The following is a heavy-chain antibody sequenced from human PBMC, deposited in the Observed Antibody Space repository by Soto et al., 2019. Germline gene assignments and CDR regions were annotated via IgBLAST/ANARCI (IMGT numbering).Heavy chain of an antibody. Sequence: GGSLRLSCAASGFTFSSYIMNWVRQAPGKGLEWVSSISSSSSYIYYADSVRGRFTISRDNAKNQFSLRLSSVTAADTAMYYCSRGLDPYKGGNSWAQGTLVTVSS. V-gene: IGHV3-21*01. CDR3: SRGLDPYKGGNS. J-gene: IGHJ4*02. CDR2: ISSSSSYI. D-gene: IGHD3-16*01. CDR1: GFTFSSYI.